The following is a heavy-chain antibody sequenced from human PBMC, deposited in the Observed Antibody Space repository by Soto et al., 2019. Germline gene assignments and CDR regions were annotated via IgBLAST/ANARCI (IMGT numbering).Heavy chain of an antibody. V-gene: IGHV4-39*02. Sequence: SETLCLRWSVAGGSSVAIGGYWGWISQPPGKGLEWIGSIYYIGNTYYNPSLKSRVAISIDSSKTRFSLNLNSVTTADTAVYYCARLNSDIVLIMGGWFDPWGQGTPVTVSS. CDR3: ARLNSDIVLIMGGWFDP. CDR2: IYYIGNT. D-gene: IGHD2-8*01. CDR1: GGSSVAIGGY. J-gene: IGHJ5*02.